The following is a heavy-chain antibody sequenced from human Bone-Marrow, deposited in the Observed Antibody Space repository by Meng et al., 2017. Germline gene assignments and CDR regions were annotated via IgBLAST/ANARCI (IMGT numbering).Heavy chain of an antibody. CDR3: AREAYSTSLSSATGFDY. CDR2: INHSGST. V-gene: IGHV4-34*01. CDR1: GGSFSGFY. D-gene: IGHD6-13*01. J-gene: IGHJ4*02. Sequence: QVQLRQWGAVLLKPSETLSLTCAVYGGSFSGFYWNWLRQPPGKGLEWIAEINHSGSTNINPSLKSRVTILADTSKNQFSLKVRSVTAADTAVYYCAREAYSTSLSSATGFDYWGQGTLVTVSS.